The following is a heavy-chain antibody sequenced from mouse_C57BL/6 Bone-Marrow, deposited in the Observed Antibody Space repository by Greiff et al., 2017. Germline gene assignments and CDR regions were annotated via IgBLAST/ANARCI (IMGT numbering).Heavy chain of an antibody. J-gene: IGHJ4*01. CDR2: INPNNGGT. V-gene: IGHV1-26*01. Sequence: EVQLQQSGPELVKPGASVKISCKASGYTFTDYYMNWVKQSHGKSLEWIGDINPNNGGTSYNQKFKGKATLTVDKSSSTAYMELRSLTSEDSAVYYCARGLLSMDYWGQGPSVTVSS. CDR3: ARGLLSMDY. D-gene: IGHD1-1*02. CDR1: GYTFTDYY.